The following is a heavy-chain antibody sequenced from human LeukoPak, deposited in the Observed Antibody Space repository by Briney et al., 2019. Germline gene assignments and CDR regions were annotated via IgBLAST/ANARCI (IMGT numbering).Heavy chain of an antibody. Sequence: PGGSLRLSCAASGIRFSSYIMNWVRQAPGKGLEWVSYISGSSITISYAASAKGRFIISRDNAKNSLYLQMNNLRAEDTSVYYCACDRYGSGRSPFDYWGQGTLVTVSS. CDR3: ACDRYGSGRSPFDY. CDR2: ISGSSITI. J-gene: IGHJ4*02. D-gene: IGHD3-10*01. CDR1: GIRFSSYI. V-gene: IGHV3-48*01.